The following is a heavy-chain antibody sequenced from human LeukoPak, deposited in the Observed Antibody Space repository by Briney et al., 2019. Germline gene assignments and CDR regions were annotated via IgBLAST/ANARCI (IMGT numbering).Heavy chain of an antibody. CDR1: GFTLSSYW. CDR2: IMQDGSEK. D-gene: IGHD4-23*01. Sequence: GGSLRLSCAASGFTLSSYWMSWVRQAPGKGLEWVANIMQDGSEKYYVDSVKGRFTISRDSAKNSLYLQMNSLRDEDTAVYYCARVATTVVTPYPFPFDYWGQGTMVTVSS. CDR3: ARVATTVVTPYPFPFDY. J-gene: IGHJ4*02. V-gene: IGHV3-7*01.